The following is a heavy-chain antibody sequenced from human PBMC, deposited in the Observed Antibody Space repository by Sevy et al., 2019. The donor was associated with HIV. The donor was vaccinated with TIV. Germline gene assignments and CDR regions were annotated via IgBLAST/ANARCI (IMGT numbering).Heavy chain of an antibody. CDR3: NRDAWEHGSGSFYFAS. CDR1: GFSVRDNS. Sequence: GGSLRLSCAASGFSVRDNSMSWVRQAPGQGLEWVSVISAGISTYYAESVQGRFTISRDISGNMVYLQMNSLRPEDTGHFYCNRDAWEHGSGSFYFASWGQGTLVTVSS. CDR2: ISAGIST. D-gene: IGHD3-10*01. J-gene: IGHJ4*02. V-gene: IGHV3-53*01.